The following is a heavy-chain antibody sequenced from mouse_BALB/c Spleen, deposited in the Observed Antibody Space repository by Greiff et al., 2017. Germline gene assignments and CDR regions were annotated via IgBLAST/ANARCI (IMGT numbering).Heavy chain of an antibody. CDR2: IDAANGNT. D-gene: IGHD6-1*01. J-gene: IGHJ3*01. CDR1: GFNIKDTY. V-gene: IGHV14-3*02. Sequence: EVQLQQSGAELVKPGASVKLSCTASGFNIKDTYMHWVKQRPEQGLEWIGRIDAANGNTKYDPKFQGKATITADTSSNTAYLQLSSLTSEDTAVYCCASSDPWFAYWGQGTLVTVSA. CDR3: ASSDPWFAY.